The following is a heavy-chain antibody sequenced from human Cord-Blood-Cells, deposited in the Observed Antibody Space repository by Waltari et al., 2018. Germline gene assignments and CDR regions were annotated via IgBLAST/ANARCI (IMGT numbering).Heavy chain of an antibody. V-gene: IGHV1-24*01. CDR1: GYTLTELS. Sequence: QVQLVQSGAEVKKPGASVKVSCKVSGYTLTELSMHWVRQAPGKGLEWMGGFDPEDGETIYAQKFQGRVTMTEDTSTDTAYMGLSSLRSEDTAVYYCATNTPPYDSSGYYFDYWGQGTLVTVSS. CDR2: FDPEDGET. J-gene: IGHJ4*02. D-gene: IGHD3-22*01. CDR3: ATNTPPYDSSGYYFDY.